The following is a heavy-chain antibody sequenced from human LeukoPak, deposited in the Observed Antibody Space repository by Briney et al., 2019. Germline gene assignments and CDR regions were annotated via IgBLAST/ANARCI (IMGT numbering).Heavy chain of an antibody. Sequence: GESLKISCKGSGYSFTSYWIGWVRQMPGKGLEWMGIIYPGDSDTRYSPSFQGQVTISADKSISTAYLQWSSLRASDTAIYYCARRAGSCSGGSCEYFEYWGRGTLVTVSS. V-gene: IGHV5-51*01. CDR3: ARRAGSCSGGSCEYFEY. CDR2: IYPGDSDT. CDR1: GYSFTSYW. J-gene: IGHJ4*02. D-gene: IGHD2-15*01.